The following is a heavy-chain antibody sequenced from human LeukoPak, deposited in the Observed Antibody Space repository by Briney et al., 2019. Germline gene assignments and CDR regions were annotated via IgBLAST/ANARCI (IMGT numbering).Heavy chain of an antibody. CDR2: ISAYNGNT. CDR1: GYTFTSYG. J-gene: IGHJ4*02. D-gene: IGHD3-10*01. CDR3: ARAPGVLLWFGELSPTDY. V-gene: IGHV1-18*01. Sequence: GASVKVSCKASGYTFTSYGISWVRQAPGQGLEWMGWISAYNGNTNCAQKLQGRVTMTTDTSTSTAYMELRSLRSDDTAVYYCARAPGVLLWFGELSPTDYWGQGTLVTVSS.